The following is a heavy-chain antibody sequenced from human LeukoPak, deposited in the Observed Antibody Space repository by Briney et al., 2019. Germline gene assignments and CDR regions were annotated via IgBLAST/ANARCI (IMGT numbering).Heavy chain of an antibody. CDR2: ISGSGGRT. CDR1: GITLSNYG. Sequence: GGSLRLSCAVSGITLSNYGMRWVRQAPGRGLGGVAGISGSGGRTNYADSVKGRFTISRDNPKNTLYLQMNSLRAEDTAVYFCARRGVVIRVILVGFHKEAYYFDSWGQGTLVTVSS. CDR3: ARRGVVIRVILVGFHKEAYYFDS. V-gene: IGHV3-23*01. D-gene: IGHD3-22*01. J-gene: IGHJ4*02.